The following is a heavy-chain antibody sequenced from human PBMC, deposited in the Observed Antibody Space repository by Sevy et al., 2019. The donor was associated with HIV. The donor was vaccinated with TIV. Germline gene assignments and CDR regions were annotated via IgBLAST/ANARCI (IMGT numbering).Heavy chain of an antibody. CDR2: IRSKAYGGTT. Sequence: GVLRLSCTASGFTFGDYAMSWVRQAPGKGLEWVGFIRSKAYGGTTEYAASVKGRFTISRDDSKSIAYLQMNSLKTEDTAVYYCTRDSSSRFWFDPWGQGTLVTVSS. V-gene: IGHV3-49*04. D-gene: IGHD6-13*01. CDR1: GFTFGDYA. CDR3: TRDSSSRFWFDP. J-gene: IGHJ5*02.